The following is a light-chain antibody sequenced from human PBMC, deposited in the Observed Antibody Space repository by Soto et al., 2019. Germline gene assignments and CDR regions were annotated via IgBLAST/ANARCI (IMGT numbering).Light chain of an antibody. CDR2: AAS. CDR3: QQSYSTPWT. Sequence: IQMTQSPSSLSASIADRVTLTCRASQSISNHLNWYQQKPGKAPKLLIFAASSLQSGVPSRFSGSRSGPDFTLTISSLQPEDFATYYCQQSYSTPWTFGQGTKVDIK. CDR1: QSISNH. V-gene: IGKV1-39*01. J-gene: IGKJ1*01.